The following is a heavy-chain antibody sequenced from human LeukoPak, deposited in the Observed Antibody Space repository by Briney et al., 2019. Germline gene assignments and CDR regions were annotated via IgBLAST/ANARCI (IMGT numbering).Heavy chain of an antibody. Sequence: SETLSLTCTVSGGSISSSSYYWGWIRQPPGKGLEWIGRIYYSGSTYYNPSLKSRVTISVDTSKNQFSLKLSSVTAADTAVYYCARTILGDYYMDVWGKGTTVTISS. CDR1: GGSISSSSYY. V-gene: IGHV4-39*07. CDR2: IYYSGST. CDR3: ARTILGDYYMDV. D-gene: IGHD3-9*01. J-gene: IGHJ6*03.